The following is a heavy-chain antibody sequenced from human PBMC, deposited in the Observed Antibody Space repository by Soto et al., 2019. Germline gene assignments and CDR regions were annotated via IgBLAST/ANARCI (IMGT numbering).Heavy chain of an antibody. V-gene: IGHV1-18*01. J-gene: IGHJ6*02. CDR1: GYTFTSYG. Sequence: QVQLVQSGAEVKKPGASVKVSCKASGYTFTSYGISWVRQAPGQGLDWMGWISAYNGNTKYAQDLQGRVTMTTDTSTSTAYMELRRLRSDETAVYYCARFSGGSYNTYYFYYGMDVWGQGTTVTGSS. CDR3: ARFSGGSYNTYYFYYGMDV. D-gene: IGHD2-15*01. CDR2: ISAYNGNT.